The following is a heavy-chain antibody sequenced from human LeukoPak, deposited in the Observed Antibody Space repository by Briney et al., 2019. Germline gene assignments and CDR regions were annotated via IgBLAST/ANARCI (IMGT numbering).Heavy chain of an antibody. CDR2: ISRSGDTI. CDR3: ARDYASDY. V-gene: IGHV3-48*03. D-gene: IGHD3-10*01. CDR1: GFALRRYE. J-gene: IGHJ4*02. Sequence: GGSLRLSCAAPGFALRRYEMNWVRQAPGKGLEWVSYISRSGDTIYFADSVKGRFTISRDNAKNSLYLQMSSLRAEDTAVYYCARDYASDYWGQGTLVTVSS.